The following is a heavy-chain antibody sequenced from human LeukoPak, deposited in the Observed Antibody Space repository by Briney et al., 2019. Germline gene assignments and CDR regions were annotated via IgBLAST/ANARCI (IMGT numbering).Heavy chain of an antibody. CDR2: IYTSGST. Sequence: SETLSLTCTVSGGSISSGSYYWSWIRQPAGKGLEWIGRIYTSGSTNYNPSLKSRVTMSVDTSKNQFSLKLSSVTAADTAVYYCARGHSSGYYAFDIWGQGTMVTVSS. J-gene: IGHJ3*02. D-gene: IGHD3-22*01. V-gene: IGHV4-61*02. CDR3: ARGHSSGYYAFDI. CDR1: GGSISSGSYY.